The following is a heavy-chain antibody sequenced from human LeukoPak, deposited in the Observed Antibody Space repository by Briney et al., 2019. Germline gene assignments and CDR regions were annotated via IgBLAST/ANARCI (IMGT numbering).Heavy chain of an antibody. D-gene: IGHD3-22*01. CDR3: ARFGGLRLLLRNAFDI. CDR2: INPNSGGT. J-gene: IGHJ3*02. V-gene: IGHV1-2*02. CDR1: GYTFTGYY. Sequence: ASVKVSCTASGYTFTGYYMHWVRQAPGQGLEWMGWINPNSGGTNYAQKFQGRVTMTRDTSISTAYMELSRLRSDGTAVYYCARFGGLRLLLRNAFDIWGQGTMVTVSS.